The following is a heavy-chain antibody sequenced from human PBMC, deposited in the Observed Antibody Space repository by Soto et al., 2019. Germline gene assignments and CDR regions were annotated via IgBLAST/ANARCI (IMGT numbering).Heavy chain of an antibody. V-gene: IGHV3-11*01. J-gene: IGHJ4*02. CDR3: ARDLHDYVSFRSDF. Sequence: PGGSLRLSCAASGFTFSDYYMSWIRQGPGKGLEWVSYISSSGNTIYYAASVKGRFTISRDNAKNSLYLQMNSLRAEDTAVYYCARDLHDYVSFRSDFCGQGILVTVSS. D-gene: IGHD3-16*01. CDR2: ISSSGNTI. CDR1: GFTFSDYY.